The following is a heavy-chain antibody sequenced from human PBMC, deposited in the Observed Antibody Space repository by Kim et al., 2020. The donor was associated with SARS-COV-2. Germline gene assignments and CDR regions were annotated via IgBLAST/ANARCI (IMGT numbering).Heavy chain of an antibody. D-gene: IGHD3-10*01. Sequence: QGRVTITADKSTSTAYMELSSLRSEDTAVYYCARDRPTMVRGDWVVAFDIWGQGTMVTVSS. CDR3: ARDRPTMVRGDWVVAFDI. V-gene: IGHV1-69*04. J-gene: IGHJ3*02.